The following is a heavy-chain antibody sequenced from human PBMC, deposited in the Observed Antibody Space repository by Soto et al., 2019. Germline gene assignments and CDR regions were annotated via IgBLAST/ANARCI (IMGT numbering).Heavy chain of an antibody. CDR2: IYYSGST. D-gene: IGHD3-10*01. J-gene: IGHJ4*02. CDR1: GGSISSGDYC. V-gene: IGHV4-31*11. CDR3: ASLPSYYGSGSYPYYFDF. Sequence: PSETLSLTCAVSGGSISSGDYCWSWIRQHPGKGLEWIGHIYYSGSTYYNPSLKSRVTISVDTSKNHFSLKLSSVTAADTAVYFCASLPSYYGSGSYPYYFDFWGLGTLVTVS.